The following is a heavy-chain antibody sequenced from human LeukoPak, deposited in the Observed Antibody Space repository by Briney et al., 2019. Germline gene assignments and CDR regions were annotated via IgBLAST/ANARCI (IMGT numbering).Heavy chain of an antibody. D-gene: IGHD4-17*01. CDR1: GFTFSTYA. CDR3: TRDYVLTTVPFDY. Sequence: GGSLRLSCAASGFTFSTYAMSWVRQAPGKGLEWVSYISSSGRTMHYADSVKGRFTISRDNAKNSLFLEMSRLRAEDTAVYFCTRDYVLTTVPFDYWGQGTLVTVSS. J-gene: IGHJ4*02. CDR2: ISSSGRTM. V-gene: IGHV3-11*01.